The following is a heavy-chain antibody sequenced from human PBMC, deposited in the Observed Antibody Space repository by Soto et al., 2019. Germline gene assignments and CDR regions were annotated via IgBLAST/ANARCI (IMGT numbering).Heavy chain of an antibody. V-gene: IGHV2-5*02. CDR1: GFSLSTSGVG. D-gene: IGHD4-17*01. CDR3: AHISIYGDYKGFDY. Sequence: QITLKESGPTLVKPTQPLTLTCSFSGFSLSTSGVGVGWIRQPPGKALEWLALIYWDDDKRYSPSLKNRLTITKDTSKSQVFLAMPNTDPVDTATYYCAHISIYGDYKGFDYWGQATLATVSS. CDR2: IYWDDDK. J-gene: IGHJ4*02.